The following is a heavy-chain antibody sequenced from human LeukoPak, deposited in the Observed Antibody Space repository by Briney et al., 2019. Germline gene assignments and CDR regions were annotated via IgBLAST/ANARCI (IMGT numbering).Heavy chain of an antibody. CDR3: ARDGMSTDDY. CDR2: ISGNNDNP. Sequence: GASVKVSCKASGYTFSNFGINWVRQAPGQGLEWMGWISGNNDNPNYGYKFQGRFTVTTVSSTNAAYMELRNLRFDDTAVYYCARDGMSTDDYWGQGTLVT. CDR1: GYTFSNFG. D-gene: IGHD4-17*01. J-gene: IGHJ4*02. V-gene: IGHV1-18*01.